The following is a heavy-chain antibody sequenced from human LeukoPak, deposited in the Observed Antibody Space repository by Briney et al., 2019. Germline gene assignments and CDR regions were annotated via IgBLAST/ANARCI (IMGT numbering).Heavy chain of an antibody. CDR3: AIYDFWSGMFDY. Sequence: GGSLRLSCAVSGFTVSSNYMSWVRQAPGKGLERVSGINWNGGSTGYADFVRGRFTISRDNSKNTLYLQMNSLRAEDTAVYYCAIYDFWSGMFDYWGQGTLVTVSS. D-gene: IGHD3-3*01. CDR2: INWNGGST. CDR1: GFTVSSNY. J-gene: IGHJ4*02. V-gene: IGHV3-53*05.